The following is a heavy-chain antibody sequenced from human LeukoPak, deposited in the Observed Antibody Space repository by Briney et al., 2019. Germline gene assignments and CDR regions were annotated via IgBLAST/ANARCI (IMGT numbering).Heavy chain of an antibody. Sequence: GGSLRLSCAASGFTFNNYAMSWVRQAPGKGLEWVSAISGSGGSAFYAASVEGRFTISRDSSKNTLFLQVNSLRAEDTAVYYCAKETQLTVSALFDYWGQGTLVTVSS. CDR2: ISGSGGSA. J-gene: IGHJ4*02. D-gene: IGHD1-1*01. CDR1: GFTFNNYA. V-gene: IGHV3-23*01. CDR3: AKETQLTVSALFDY.